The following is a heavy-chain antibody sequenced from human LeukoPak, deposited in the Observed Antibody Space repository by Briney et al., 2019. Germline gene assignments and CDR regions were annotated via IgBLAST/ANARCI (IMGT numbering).Heavy chain of an antibody. CDR3: ARDLMVGDSPRLIGGLDY. CDR2: INSDGSST. CDR1: GFTFSSYW. D-gene: IGHD3-16*01. Sequence: GGSLRLSCVASGFTFSSYWMHWVRQAPGKGLVWVSRINSDGSSTSYADSVKGRFTISRDNAKNTLYLQMNSLRAEDTAVYYCARDLMVGDSPRLIGGLDYWGQGTLVTVSS. J-gene: IGHJ4*02. V-gene: IGHV3-74*01.